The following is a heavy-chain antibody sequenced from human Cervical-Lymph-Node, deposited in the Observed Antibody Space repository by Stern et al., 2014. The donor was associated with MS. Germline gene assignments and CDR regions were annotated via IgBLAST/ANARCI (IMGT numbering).Heavy chain of an antibody. D-gene: IGHD6-13*01. CDR3: ARSSSPSPYYYYGMDV. Sequence: MQLVESGGGVVQPGRSLRLSCAASGFTFSSYGMHWVRQAPGQGLEWVAVIWYDGSNKYYADSVKGRFTISRDKSKNTLYLQMNSLRAEDTAVYYCARSSSPSPYYYYGMDVWGQGTTVTVSS. CDR1: GFTFSSYG. J-gene: IGHJ6*02. V-gene: IGHV3-33*01. CDR2: IWYDGSNK.